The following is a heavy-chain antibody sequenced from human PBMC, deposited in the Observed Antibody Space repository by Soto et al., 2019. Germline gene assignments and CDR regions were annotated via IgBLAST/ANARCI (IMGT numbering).Heavy chain of an antibody. V-gene: IGHV5-51*01. CDR3: ARDGGIAAAGPYDPDYYYGMDV. Sequence: PGASLTSSCKRSGGSFTSYWIGWVRLMPGKGLEWMGFIYPGDSDTRYSPYFQGRVTISADKSISTAYLQWSSLKASDTAMYYWARDGGIAAAGPYDPDYYYGMDVWGQGTTVTVSS. J-gene: IGHJ6*02. CDR1: GGSFTSYW. D-gene: IGHD6-13*01. CDR2: IYPGDSDT.